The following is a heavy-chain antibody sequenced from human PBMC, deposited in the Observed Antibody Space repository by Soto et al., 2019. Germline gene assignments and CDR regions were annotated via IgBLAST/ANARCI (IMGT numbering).Heavy chain of an antibody. Sequence: LRLSCAASGFTFSRYSINWVRQAPGKGLEWVSSISSSSSYIYYADSVKGRFTISRDNAKNSLYLQMNSLRAEDTAVYYCARIPTAMGGMDAWGQGTTVTVSS. V-gene: IGHV3-21*01. CDR3: ARIPTAMGGMDA. J-gene: IGHJ6*02. D-gene: IGHD2-2*01. CDR1: GFTFSRYS. CDR2: ISSSSSYI.